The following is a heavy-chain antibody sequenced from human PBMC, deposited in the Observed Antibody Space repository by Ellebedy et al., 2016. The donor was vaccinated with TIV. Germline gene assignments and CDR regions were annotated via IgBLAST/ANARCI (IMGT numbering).Heavy chain of an antibody. D-gene: IGHD3-9*01. Sequence: MPGGSLRLSCTVSGGSISSYYWSWIRQPAGKGLEWIGRIYTSGSTNYNPSLKSRVTMSVDTSKNQFSLKLSSVTAADTAVYYCARARPDILTGYKNMDAFDIWGQGTMVTVSS. CDR3: ARARPDILTGYKNMDAFDI. CDR1: GGSISSYY. V-gene: IGHV4-4*07. CDR2: IYTSGST. J-gene: IGHJ3*02.